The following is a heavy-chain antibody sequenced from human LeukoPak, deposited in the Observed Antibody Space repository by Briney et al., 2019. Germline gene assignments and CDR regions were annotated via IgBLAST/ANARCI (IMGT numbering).Heavy chain of an antibody. CDR1: GFTFSSYE. V-gene: IGHV3-48*03. CDR3: ARDTMVRGVNYYYYYYMDV. J-gene: IGHJ6*03. D-gene: IGHD3-10*01. Sequence: PGGSLRLSCAASGFTFSSYEMNWVRQAPGKGLDWVSYISTSGSTIYYADSVKGRFTISRDNAKNSLYLQMNSLRAEDTAVYYCARDTMVRGVNYYYYYYMDVWGKGTTVTISS. CDR2: ISTSGSTI.